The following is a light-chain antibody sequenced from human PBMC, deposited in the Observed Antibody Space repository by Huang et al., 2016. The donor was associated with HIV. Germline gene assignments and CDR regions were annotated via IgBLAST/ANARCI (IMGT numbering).Light chain of an antibody. CDR2: ATS. CDR3: QQYYGTPYT. J-gene: IGKJ2*01. Sequence: DIQVTQSPSSLSASVGDRVTVTCRTSRGISDSLVWYQQKPGRAPKLLVYATSSLESEVPSRFSGSGAGADFTLTINNLQPEDFATYYCQQYYGTPYTFGQGTKVEIK. CDR1: RGISDS. V-gene: IGKV1-NL1*01.